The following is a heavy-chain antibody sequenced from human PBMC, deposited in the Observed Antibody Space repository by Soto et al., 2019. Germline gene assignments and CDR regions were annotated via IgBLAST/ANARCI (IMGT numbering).Heavy chain of an antibody. CDR3: TRTPRDYGDYQEYFQH. D-gene: IGHD4-17*01. Sequence: GGSLRLSCAASGFTFSGSAMHWVRQASGKGLEWVGRIRSKANSYATAYAASVKGRFTISRDDSKNTAYLQMNSLKTEDTAVYYCTRTPRDYGDYQEYFQHWGQGTLVTVSS. CDR2: IRSKANSYAT. J-gene: IGHJ1*01. V-gene: IGHV3-73*01. CDR1: GFTFSGSA.